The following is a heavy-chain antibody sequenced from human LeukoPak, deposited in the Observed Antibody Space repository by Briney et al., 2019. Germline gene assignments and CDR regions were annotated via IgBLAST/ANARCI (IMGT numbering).Heavy chain of an antibody. CDR2: IHTSGST. J-gene: IGHJ3*02. D-gene: IGHD2-21*02. Sequence: PSETLSLTCTVSGGSISSYYWSWIRQPAGKGLEWIGRIHTSGSTNYNSSLKSRVTMSGDTSKNQFSLKLSSVTAADTAVYYCAGAYCGGDCYSGRAFDIWGQGTMVTVSS. CDR1: GGSISSYY. CDR3: AGAYCGGDCYSGRAFDI. V-gene: IGHV4-4*07.